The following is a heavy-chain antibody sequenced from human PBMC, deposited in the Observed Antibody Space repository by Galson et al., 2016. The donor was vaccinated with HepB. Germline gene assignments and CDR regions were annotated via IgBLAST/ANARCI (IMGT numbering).Heavy chain of an antibody. CDR2: VSSDGSEK. Sequence: SLRLSCAASGFSFTSSAMHWVRQLPGKGLEWVAVVSSDGSEKNYADSVKGRFTASRDNSKNTVYLEMNGLKPEDTAVYYCTRDSGYSAGFYRVRYFNYWGQGTLVTVSS. CDR1: GFSFTSSA. J-gene: IGHJ4*02. D-gene: IGHD5-12*01. V-gene: IGHV3-30-3*01. CDR3: TRDSGYSAGFYRVRYFNY.